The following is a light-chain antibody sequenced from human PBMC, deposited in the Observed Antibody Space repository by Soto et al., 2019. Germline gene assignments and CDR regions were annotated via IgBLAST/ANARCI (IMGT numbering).Light chain of an antibody. CDR1: SSDVGDYNY. CDR3: CSYAGSYTWV. CDR2: AVN. J-gene: IGLJ3*02. Sequence: QSVLTQPRSVSGSPGQSVTISCTGTSSDVGDYNYVSWYQQHPGKAPKLLIYAVNMRPSGVPDRVSGSKSGNPASLTISGLQAEDEADYSCCSYAGSYTWVFGGGTKLTVL. V-gene: IGLV2-11*01.